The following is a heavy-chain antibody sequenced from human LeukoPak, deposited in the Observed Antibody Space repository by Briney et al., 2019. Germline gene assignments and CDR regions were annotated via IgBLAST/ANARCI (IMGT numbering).Heavy chain of an antibody. V-gene: IGHV3-30*18. CDR2: ISYTGNNK. J-gene: IGHJ4*02. Sequence: PGGSLRLSCSGSGFIFSSYAMHWVRQAPGKGLEWVAVISYTGNNKDYADSVKGRFTISRDNSKSTLYIQMDSLRAEDTAVYYCAKGLAEGSGSTGSSIPHFWGQGTLVTVSS. D-gene: IGHD2-15*01. CDR3: AKGLAEGSGSTGSSIPHF. CDR1: GFIFSSYA.